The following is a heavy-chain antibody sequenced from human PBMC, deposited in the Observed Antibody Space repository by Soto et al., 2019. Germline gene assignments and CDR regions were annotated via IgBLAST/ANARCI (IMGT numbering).Heavy chain of an antibody. CDR1: GFTFSSYA. V-gene: IGHV3-23*01. D-gene: IGHD3-10*01. Sequence: GGSLRLSCAASGFTFSSYAMTWVRQAPGKGLEWVSTIGTGGGSTYYADSVKGRFTISRDNSKNTLFLQMNILRAEDTAVYYCTVRGVITPYYFDYWSQGTLVTVSS. CDR2: IGTGGGST. J-gene: IGHJ4*02. CDR3: TVRGVITPYYFDY.